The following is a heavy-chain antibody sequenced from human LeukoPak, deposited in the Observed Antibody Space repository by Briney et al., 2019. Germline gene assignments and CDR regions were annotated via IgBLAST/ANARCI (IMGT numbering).Heavy chain of an antibody. CDR1: GFTFSSYE. V-gene: IGHV3-48*03. CDR3: ARDLTYYDSSGYDY. Sequence: GGSLRPSCAASGFTFSSYEMNWVRQAPGKGLEWVSSISSGGATIYYADSVRGRFTISRDNAKNSLYLQMNSLRAEDTAVYYCARDLTYYDSSGYDYWGQGTLVTVSS. J-gene: IGHJ4*02. CDR2: ISSGGATI. D-gene: IGHD3-22*01.